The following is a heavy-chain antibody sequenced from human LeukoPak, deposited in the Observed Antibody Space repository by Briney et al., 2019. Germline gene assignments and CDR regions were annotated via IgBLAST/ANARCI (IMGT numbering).Heavy chain of an antibody. CDR1: GGTFSSYA. V-gene: IGHV1-69*05. CDR2: IIPIFGTA. J-gene: IGHJ4*02. CDR3: AATYDFWSGYSRDY. D-gene: IGHD3-3*01. Sequence: SVKVSCKASGGTFSSYAISWVRQAPGQGLEWMGGIIPIFGTANYAQKFQGRVTITTDESTSTAYMELSSLRSEDTAVYYCAATYDFWSGYSRDYWGQGTLVTVSS.